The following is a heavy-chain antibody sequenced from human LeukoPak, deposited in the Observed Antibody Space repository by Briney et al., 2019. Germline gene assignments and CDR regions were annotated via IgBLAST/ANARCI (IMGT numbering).Heavy chain of an antibody. CDR1: GGSISSYY. D-gene: IGHD3-22*01. V-gene: IGHV4-4*07. CDR2: IYTSGNT. J-gene: IGHJ3*02. Sequence: KPSETLSLTCTVSGGSISSYYWSWIRQPAGKGLEWIGRIYTSGNTSYNPSLKSRVTMSVDTSKNQFSLKLSSVTAADTAVYYCARGPNRITMMIGDAFDIWGQGTMVTISS. CDR3: ARGPNRITMMIGDAFDI.